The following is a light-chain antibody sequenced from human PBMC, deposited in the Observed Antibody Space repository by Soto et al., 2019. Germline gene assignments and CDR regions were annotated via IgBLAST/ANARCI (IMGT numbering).Light chain of an antibody. CDR3: AAWDDALSGGRYL. J-gene: IGLJ1*01. Sequence: QSVLTQPPSASGTPGQRVTISCSGGSSNIGANTVNWYQHVPGTAPTLVIYSNNQRPSGVPDRSTGSKSGTSASLAIRGIQSEDEADYYCAAWDDALSGGRYLFGTGTKVTVL. CDR2: SNN. CDR1: SSNIGANT. V-gene: IGLV1-44*01.